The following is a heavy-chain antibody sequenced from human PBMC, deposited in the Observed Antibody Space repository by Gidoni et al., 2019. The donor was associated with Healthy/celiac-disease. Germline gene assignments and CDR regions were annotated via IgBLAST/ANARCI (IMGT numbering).Heavy chain of an antibody. J-gene: IGHJ4*02. V-gene: IGHV3-21*01. Sequence: EVQLVESGGGLVKPGGSLRLSCAASGFTVSNYRMTWVRRAPGKGLEWVSSISSSGGYIYYADSLKGRFTISRDNAKNSLYLHVNSLRVEDTAVYYCARGDYGDYVAPFDYWGQGTLVTVSS. CDR2: ISSSGGYI. D-gene: IGHD4-17*01. CDR3: ARGDYGDYVAPFDY. CDR1: GFTVSNYR.